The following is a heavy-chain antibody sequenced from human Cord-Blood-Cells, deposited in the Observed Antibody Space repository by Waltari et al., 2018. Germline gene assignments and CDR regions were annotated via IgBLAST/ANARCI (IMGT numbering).Heavy chain of an antibody. CDR1: GYTFTGYY. Sequence: QVQLVQSGAEVKKPGASVKVSCKASGYTFTGYYMHWVRQAPGQGLEWMGWINPNSGGTNYAQKFQGRVTMTRDTSISTAYMELSRLRSDDTAVYYCARDQSYDFWSGYYTGFDYWGQGTLVTVSS. CDR2: INPNSGGT. D-gene: IGHD3-3*01. V-gene: IGHV1-2*02. J-gene: IGHJ4*02. CDR3: ARDQSYDFWSGYYTGFDY.